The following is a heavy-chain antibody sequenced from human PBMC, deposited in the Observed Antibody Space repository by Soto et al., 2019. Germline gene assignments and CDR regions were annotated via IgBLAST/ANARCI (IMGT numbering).Heavy chain of an antibody. CDR3: ARLVVAGSPLDY. Sequence: QVRLVQSAAEVKKPGASVTVSCKASGYPFSSYGITWVRQAPGQGLEWMGWTSAFYGNSTYSEKFQGRVTMTIDTSTNTADMDLTSLKSDDTAVYYCARLVVAGSPLDYWGLGTLVTVSS. J-gene: IGHJ4*02. CDR2: TSAFYGNS. D-gene: IGHD2-15*01. CDR1: GYPFSSYG. V-gene: IGHV1-18*04.